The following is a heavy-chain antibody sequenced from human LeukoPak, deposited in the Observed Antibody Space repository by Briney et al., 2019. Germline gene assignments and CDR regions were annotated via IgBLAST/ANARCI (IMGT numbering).Heavy chain of an antibody. CDR2: TYLSGST. CDR3: ARVPTVTFFDY. V-gene: IGHV4-39*07. CDR1: GGSISSSSYY. Sequence: SETLSLTCTVSGGSISSSSYYWGWIRQPPGKGLEWIGSTYLSGSTYYNPSLKSRVTISVDTSKNQFSLKLSSVAAADTAVYYCARVPTVTFFDYWGQGTLVTVSS. D-gene: IGHD4-17*01. J-gene: IGHJ4*02.